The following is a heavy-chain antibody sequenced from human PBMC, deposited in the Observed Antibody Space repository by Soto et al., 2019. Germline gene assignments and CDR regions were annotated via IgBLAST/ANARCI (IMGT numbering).Heavy chain of an antibody. J-gene: IGHJ4*02. Sequence: WGSLLLSCGSSVFTFSDYGMSWVRQAPGKGPDWVSTVNNAGTNTHYADSVNGRFTISRDNSKTTLFLQMNSLRVDDTAIYYCARDTGGSHEMFDYWGQGTKVTVSS. CDR2: VNNAGTNT. D-gene: IGHD6-25*01. V-gene: IGHV3-23*01. CDR3: ARDTGGSHEMFDY. CDR1: VFTFSDYG.